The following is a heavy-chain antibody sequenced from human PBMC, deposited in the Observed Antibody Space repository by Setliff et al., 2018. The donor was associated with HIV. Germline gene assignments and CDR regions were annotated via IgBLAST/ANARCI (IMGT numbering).Heavy chain of an antibody. D-gene: IGHD3-3*01. CDR3: AREDFWSGDQDYYYMDV. Sequence: SETLSLTCTVSGGSISSGDYYWTWIRQHPGKGLEWIGYIYYSGSTYYNPSLKSRVTISVDTSKNQFSLKLSSVTAADTAVYYCAREDFWSGDQDYYYMDVWGKGTTVTVSS. CDR1: GGSISSGDYY. CDR2: IYYSGST. V-gene: IGHV4-31*03. J-gene: IGHJ6*03.